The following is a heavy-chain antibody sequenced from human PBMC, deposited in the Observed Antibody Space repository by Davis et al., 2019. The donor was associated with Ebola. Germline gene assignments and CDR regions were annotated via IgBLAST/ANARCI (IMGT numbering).Heavy chain of an antibody. J-gene: IGHJ3*02. CDR2: IIPIFATA. Sequence: SVKVSCKASGGTFSSYAISWVRQAPGQGLEWMGGIIPIFATANYAQTFQGSVTITADESTSTAYMELSSLRSEDTAVYYCARQGKGGDIVVAVTSRAFDIWGQGTMVTVSS. CDR3: ARQGKGGDIVVAVTSRAFDI. V-gene: IGHV1-69*13. D-gene: IGHD2-15*01. CDR1: GGTFSSYA.